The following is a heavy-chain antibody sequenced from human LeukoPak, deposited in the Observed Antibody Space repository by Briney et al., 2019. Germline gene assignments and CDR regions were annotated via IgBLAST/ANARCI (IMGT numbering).Heavy chain of an antibody. V-gene: IGHV4-39*01. Sequence: SETLSLTCTVSGGSISSSSYYWGWIRQPPWKGLEWIGSIYYSGSTYYNPSLKSRVTISVDTSKNQFSLKLSSVTAADTAVYYCARHGGGDYWGQGTLVTVSS. CDR3: ARHGGGDY. D-gene: IGHD3-16*01. J-gene: IGHJ4*02. CDR2: IYYSGST. CDR1: GGSISSSSYY.